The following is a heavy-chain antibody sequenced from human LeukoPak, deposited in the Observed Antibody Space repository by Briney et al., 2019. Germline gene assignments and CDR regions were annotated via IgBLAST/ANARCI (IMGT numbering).Heavy chain of an antibody. CDR1: GGSIRSYY. CDR3: ARVYYSSSYDYWYFDL. Sequence: TSETLSLTCTVSGGSIRSYYWSWIRQPPGKGLEWIGYIFYSGSTNYNPSLRSRVTISVDTSKNQFSLKLSSVTAADTAVYYCARVYYSSSYDYWYFDLWGRGTLVTVSS. V-gene: IGHV4-59*01. D-gene: IGHD6-13*01. CDR2: IFYSGST. J-gene: IGHJ2*01.